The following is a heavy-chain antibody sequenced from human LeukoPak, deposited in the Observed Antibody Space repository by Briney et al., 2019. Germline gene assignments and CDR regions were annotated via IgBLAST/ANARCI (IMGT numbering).Heavy chain of an antibody. CDR3: AKDYGLRGVVTPHEFDP. Sequence: PGRSLRLSCAASGFTFSNYAMHWVRQAPGKGLEWVAVISYDGSNKYYADSVKGRFTISRDNSKNTLYLQMNSLRAEDTAVYYCAKDYGLRGVVTPHEFDPWGQGTLVTVSS. CDR2: ISYDGSNK. J-gene: IGHJ5*02. V-gene: IGHV3-30-3*01. D-gene: IGHD4-23*01. CDR1: GFTFSNYA.